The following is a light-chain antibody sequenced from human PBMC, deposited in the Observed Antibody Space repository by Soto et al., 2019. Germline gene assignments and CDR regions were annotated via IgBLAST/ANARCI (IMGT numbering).Light chain of an antibody. CDR3: QQYNNWYT. J-gene: IGKJ2*01. CDR2: GAS. V-gene: IGKV3-15*01. CDR1: QSVTSN. Sequence: EIVMTQSPATLSVSPGERATLSCRASQSVTSNLAWYQQKPGQAPRLLMYGASTRTTGIPARFSGSGSGTEFTLTISNLQSEDFAVYYCQQYNNWYTFGQGTKLEIK.